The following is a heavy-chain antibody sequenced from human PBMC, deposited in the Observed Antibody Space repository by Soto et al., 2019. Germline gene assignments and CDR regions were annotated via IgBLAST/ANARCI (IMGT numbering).Heavy chain of an antibody. J-gene: IGHJ5*01. Sequence: QITLKESGPTLVKPTQTLTLTCTFSGFSLTTSGVGVGWIRQPPGKALEWLALIYWDDDNRYRPSLKSRLTITKHTSKNQVVLTLTNMDPVDTATYFCAHRPIENNWFDSWGQGILVTVSS. V-gene: IGHV2-5*02. CDR3: AHRPIENNWFDS. CDR2: IYWDDDN. CDR1: GFSLTTSGVG.